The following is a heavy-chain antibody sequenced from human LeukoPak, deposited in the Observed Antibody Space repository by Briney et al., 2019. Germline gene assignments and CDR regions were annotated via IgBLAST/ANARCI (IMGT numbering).Heavy chain of an antibody. D-gene: IGHD3-22*01. Sequence: QSGGTLRLSCAASGFTFSSFAMTWVRQAPGKGLEWVSSITGSHGRTYTTDSVKGRFTISRDNAKNSLYLQMNSLRAEDTAVYYCARDWYYYDSSGYAEQFDYWGQGTLVTVSS. V-gene: IGHV3-23*01. CDR1: GFTFSSFA. J-gene: IGHJ4*02. CDR3: ARDWYYYDSSGYAEQFDY. CDR2: ITGSHGRT.